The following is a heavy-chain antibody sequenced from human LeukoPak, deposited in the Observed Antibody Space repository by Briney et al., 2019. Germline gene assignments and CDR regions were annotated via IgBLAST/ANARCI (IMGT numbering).Heavy chain of an antibody. V-gene: IGHV3-21*01. CDR3: AREYSSSWWTFDY. D-gene: IGHD6-13*01. CDR1: GFTFSSYS. Sequence: PGGSLRLSCAASGFTFSSYSKNWVRQAPGKGLEWVSSISSSSSYIYYADSVKGRFTISRDNAKNSLYLQMNSLRAEDTAVYYCAREYSSSWWTFDYWGQGTLVTVSS. CDR2: ISSSSSYI. J-gene: IGHJ4*02.